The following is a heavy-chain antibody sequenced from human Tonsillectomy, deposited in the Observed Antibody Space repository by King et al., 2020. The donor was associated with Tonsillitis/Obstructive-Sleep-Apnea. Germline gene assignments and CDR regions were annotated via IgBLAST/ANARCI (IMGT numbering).Heavy chain of an antibody. V-gene: IGHV3-33*01. Sequence: VQLVESGGGVVQPGKSLRLSCAASGFAFSRYGMHWVRQAPGKGLEWVAVIRYDGSKKYYPDSVKGRFTISRDNSKNTLYLQMNSLRAEDTAVYYCARVGGRETWCYFDYWGQGTLVTVSS. CDR1: GFAFSRYG. CDR3: ARVGGRETWCYFDY. D-gene: IGHD3-16*01. CDR2: IRYDGSKK. J-gene: IGHJ4*02.